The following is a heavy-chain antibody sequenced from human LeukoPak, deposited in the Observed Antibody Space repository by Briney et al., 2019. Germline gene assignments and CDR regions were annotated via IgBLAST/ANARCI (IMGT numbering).Heavy chain of an antibody. CDR2: INPNSGGT. J-gene: IGHJ5*02. Sequence: ASVKVSCKASGYTFTGYYMHWVRQAPGQGLEWMGWINPNSGGTNYAQKFQGRVTMTRDTSISTAYMELSRLRSDDTAVYYCARDQLSRGVWFDPWGQGTLVTVSS. V-gene: IGHV1-2*02. CDR1: GYTFTGYY. CDR3: ARDQLSRGVWFDP. D-gene: IGHD1-1*01.